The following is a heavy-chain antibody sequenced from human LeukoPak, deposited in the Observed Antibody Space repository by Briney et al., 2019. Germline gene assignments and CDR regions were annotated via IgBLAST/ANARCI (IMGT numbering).Heavy chain of an antibody. Sequence: PGGSPRLSCVASGFTFSSYSMNWVRQAPGKGLEWVSSISSSSSYIYYADSVKGRFTISRDNAKNSLYLQMNSLRAEDTAVYYCARAAHIVVVTAIYDYWGQGTLVTVSS. D-gene: IGHD2-21*02. CDR3: ARAAHIVVVTAIYDY. CDR2: ISSSSSYI. J-gene: IGHJ4*02. V-gene: IGHV3-21*01. CDR1: GFTFSSYS.